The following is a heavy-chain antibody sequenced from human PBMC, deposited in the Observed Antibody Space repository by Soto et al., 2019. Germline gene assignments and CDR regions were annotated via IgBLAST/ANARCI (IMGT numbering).Heavy chain of an antibody. CDR1: GFTFSNAW. V-gene: IGHV3-15*07. J-gene: IGHJ5*02. CDR2: IKSKTDGGTT. D-gene: IGHD5-18*01. CDR3: TTDSSHPRTEYSYGYP. Sequence: GGSLRLSCAASGFTFSNAWMNWVRQAPGNGLEWVGRIKSKTDGGTTDYAAPVKGRFTISRDDSKNTLYLQMNSLKTEDTAVYYCTTDSSHPRTEYSYGYPWGQGTLVTVSS.